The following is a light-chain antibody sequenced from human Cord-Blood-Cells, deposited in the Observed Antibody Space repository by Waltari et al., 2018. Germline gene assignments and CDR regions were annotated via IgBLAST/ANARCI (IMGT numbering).Light chain of an antibody. V-gene: IGKV3-15*01. CDR2: GAS. CDR1: QSVSSN. Sequence: EIVMTQSPATLSVSPGERATLSCRASQSVSSNLAWYQQKPGQAPRRRSYGASTRSSGSPARCGGSGAGTDFTLTISSRQSEDFAVYYCQQYNNWPCTFGQGAKVEIK. J-gene: IGKJ1*01. CDR3: QQYNNWPCT.